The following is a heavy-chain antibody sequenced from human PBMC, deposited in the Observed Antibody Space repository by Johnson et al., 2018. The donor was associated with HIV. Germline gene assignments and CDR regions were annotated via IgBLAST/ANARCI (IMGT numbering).Heavy chain of an antibody. V-gene: IGHV3-33*08. CDR1: GFTFDDYA. D-gene: IGHD6-13*01. CDR2: VWSDGNNR. Sequence: QVQLVESGGGVVQPGRSLRLSCAASGFTFDDYAMHWVRQAPGKGLEWVAVVWSDGNNRYYADSVKGRFTISRDNSKNTRSLQMNSLRAEDTAVYYCAREPSIAAAGGDGAFDSWGQGTMVSVSS. J-gene: IGHJ3*02. CDR3: AREPSIAAAGGDGAFDS.